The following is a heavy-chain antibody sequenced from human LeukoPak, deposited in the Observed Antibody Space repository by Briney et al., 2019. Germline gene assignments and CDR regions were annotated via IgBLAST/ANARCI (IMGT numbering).Heavy chain of an antibody. V-gene: IGHV4-34*01. CDR3: ARLTVAGEIDY. CDR1: GGSFSGYY. Sequence: SETLSLTCAVYGGSFSGYYWSWIRQPPGKGLEWIGSIYYSGSTYYNPSLKSRVTISVDTSKNQFSLKLSSVTAADTAVYYCARLTVAGEIDYWGQGTLVTVSS. CDR2: IYYSGST. J-gene: IGHJ4*02. D-gene: IGHD6-19*01.